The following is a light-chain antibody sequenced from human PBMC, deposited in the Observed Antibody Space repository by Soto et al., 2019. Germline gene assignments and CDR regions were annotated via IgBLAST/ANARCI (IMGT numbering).Light chain of an antibody. V-gene: IGLV1-40*01. Sequence: QPVLTQPPSVSGAPGQRVTISCTGSSSNIGAGYDVHWYQQLPGTAPKLLIYGNSNRPSGVPDRFSGSKSGTSASLAITGLHAEDEADYYCQSYDSSLSGSYVFGTGTKLTV. J-gene: IGLJ1*01. CDR2: GNS. CDR1: SSNIGAGYD. CDR3: QSYDSSLSGSYV.